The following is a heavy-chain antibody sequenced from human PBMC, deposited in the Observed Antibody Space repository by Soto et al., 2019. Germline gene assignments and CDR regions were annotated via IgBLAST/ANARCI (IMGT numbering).Heavy chain of an antibody. Sequence: QVQLVQSGAEVKKPGASVKVSCKSSGYTFTSYGISWVRQAPGQGLEWMGWISAYNGNTNYARKLNGRVTMTTDTSTSTAYMELRSLRSDDTAVYYCARGLPHRVRQPVAYLFCAFDIWGQGTMVTVSS. J-gene: IGHJ3*02. D-gene: IGHD6-19*01. CDR3: ARGLPHRVRQPVAYLFCAFDI. CDR1: GYTFTSYG. CDR2: ISAYNGNT. V-gene: IGHV1-18*01.